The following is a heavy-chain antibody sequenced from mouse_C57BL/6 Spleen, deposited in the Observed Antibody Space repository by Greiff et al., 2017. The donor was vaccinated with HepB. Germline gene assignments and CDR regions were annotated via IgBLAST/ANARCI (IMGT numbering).Heavy chain of an antibody. J-gene: IGHJ2*01. CDR3: ARDDYDPPYFDY. CDR2: IYPGSGNT. V-gene: IGHV1-76*01. D-gene: IGHD2-4*01. Sequence: VKLVESGAELVRPGASVKLSCKASGYTFTDYYINWVKQRPGQGLEWIARIYPGSGNTYYNEKFKGKATLTAEKSSSTAYMQLSSLTSEDSAVYFCARDDYDPPYFDYWGQGTTLTVSS. CDR1: GYTFTDYY.